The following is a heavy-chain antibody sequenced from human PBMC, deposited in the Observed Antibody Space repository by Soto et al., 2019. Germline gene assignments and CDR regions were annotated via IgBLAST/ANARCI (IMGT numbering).Heavy chain of an antibody. J-gene: IGHJ5*02. Sequence: GGSLRLSCAASGFTFSSYSMNWVRQAPGKGLEWVSYISSSSSTIYYADSVKGRFTISRDNAKNSLYLQMNSLRDEDTAVYYCAREGPLLWFGELSWFDPWGQGTLVTVSS. CDR2: ISSSSSTI. D-gene: IGHD3-10*01. CDR1: GFTFSSYS. CDR3: AREGPLLWFGELSWFDP. V-gene: IGHV3-48*02.